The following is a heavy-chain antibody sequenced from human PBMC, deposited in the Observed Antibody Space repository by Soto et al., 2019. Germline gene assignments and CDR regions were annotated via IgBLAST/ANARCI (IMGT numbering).Heavy chain of an antibody. CDR2: IYYSGST. Sequence: QLQLQESGPGLVKPSETLSLTCTVSGGSISSSSYYWGWIRQPPGKGLEWIGSIYYSGSTYYNPSLKSRVTISVDTSKNQFSLKLSSVTAADTAVYYCARHCSDYSSSWRRGHYYYYGMDVWGQGTTVTVSS. J-gene: IGHJ6*02. D-gene: IGHD6-13*01. V-gene: IGHV4-39*01. CDR1: GGSISSSSYY. CDR3: ARHCSDYSSSWRRGHYYYYGMDV.